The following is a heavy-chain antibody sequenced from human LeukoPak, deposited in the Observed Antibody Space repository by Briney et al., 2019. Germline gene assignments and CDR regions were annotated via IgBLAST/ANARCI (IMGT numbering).Heavy chain of an antibody. CDR1: GGSISSSSYY. V-gene: IGHV4-39*02. CDR2: IYYSGST. J-gene: IGHJ5*02. CDR3: ARDIKTTEVTNWFDP. Sequence: PSETLSLTCTVSGGSISSSSYYWGWIRQPPGKGLEWIGSIYYSGSTYYNPSLKSRVTISVDTSKNQFSLKLSSVTAADTAVYYCARDIKTTEVTNWFDPWGQGTLVTVSS. D-gene: IGHD4-23*01.